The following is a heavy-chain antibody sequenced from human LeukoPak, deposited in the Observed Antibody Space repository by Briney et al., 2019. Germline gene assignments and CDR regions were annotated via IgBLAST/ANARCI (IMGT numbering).Heavy chain of an antibody. J-gene: IGHJ2*01. V-gene: IGHV1-69*13. Sequence: ASVKVSCKASGGTFSSYSISWVRQAPGQGLEWMGGIIPIFDTADYAQKFQGRVTITADESTSTAYMELSSLRSEDTAVYYCARQSTVNANWYFDLWGRGTLVTVSS. CDR2: IIPIFDTA. CDR1: GGTFSSYS. CDR3: ARQSTVNANWYFDL. D-gene: IGHD4-17*01.